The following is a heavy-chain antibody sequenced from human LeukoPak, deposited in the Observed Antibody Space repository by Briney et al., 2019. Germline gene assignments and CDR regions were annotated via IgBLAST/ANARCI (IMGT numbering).Heavy chain of an antibody. CDR3: ARIGDFWTGFDY. CDR1: GGSINNSNW. V-gene: IGHV4-4*02. D-gene: IGHD3-3*01. CDR2: IYHSGST. Sequence: KTSETLSLTCAVSGGSINNSNWWSWVRQPPGKGLEWIGKIYHSGSTNYNPSLKSRVTISVDKSKNQISLKLSSVTAADTAVYYCARIGDFWTGFDYWGQGTLVTVSS. J-gene: IGHJ4*02.